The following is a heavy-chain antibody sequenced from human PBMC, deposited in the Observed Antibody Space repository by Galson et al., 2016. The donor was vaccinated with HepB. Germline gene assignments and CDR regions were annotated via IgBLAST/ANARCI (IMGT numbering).Heavy chain of an antibody. J-gene: IGHJ4*02. V-gene: IGHV3-7*01. CDR3: ARDIGDFWSGYSPHFDY. CDR1: GFTFKTYW. Sequence: SLRLSCAASGFTFKTYWMRWIRQAPGKGLERVANIKEDGTVENYADSVKGRFTISRDNFKNTLYLQMNSLRAEDTAVYYCARDIGDFWSGYSPHFDYWGQGTLVTVSS. CDR2: IKEDGTVE. D-gene: IGHD3-3*01.